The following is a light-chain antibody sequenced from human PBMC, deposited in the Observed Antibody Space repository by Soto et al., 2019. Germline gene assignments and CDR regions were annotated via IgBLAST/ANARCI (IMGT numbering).Light chain of an antibody. Sequence: EIVITQSPATLSVSPGEGVTLSCRASQGIGSTLAWYQQKPGQTPRLLIYGASTRATDVPARFSGSGSGTDFTLTINGLQSEDFAVYYCQQYGSSSTFGQGTKVEIK. V-gene: IGKV3-15*01. J-gene: IGKJ1*01. CDR3: QQYGSSST. CDR1: QGIGST. CDR2: GAS.